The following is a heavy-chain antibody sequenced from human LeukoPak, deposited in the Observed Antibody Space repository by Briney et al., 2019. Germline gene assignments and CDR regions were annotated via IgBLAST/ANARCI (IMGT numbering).Heavy chain of an antibody. D-gene: IGHD2-2*01. CDR2: ISWNSGSI. CDR1: GFIFNNYA. J-gene: IGHJ6*02. CDR3: AKDVGYDPDGMDV. Sequence: GGSLRLSCAGSGFIFNNYAMHWVRQPPGKGLEWVSGISWNSGSIDYADSVKGRFTISRDNAKNSLYLQMNSLRAEDTALYYCAKDVGYDPDGMDVWGQGTTVTVSS. V-gene: IGHV3-9*01.